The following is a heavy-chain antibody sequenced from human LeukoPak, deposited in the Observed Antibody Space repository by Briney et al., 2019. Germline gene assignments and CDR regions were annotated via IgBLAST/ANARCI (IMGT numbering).Heavy chain of an antibody. Sequence: ASVKVSCKASGYTFTDYFMHWVRQAPGQGFEWMGWINSNTGDTNYAQKFQGRVTLTRDTSISTAYMDLSRLRYDDTAAYFCARDRNYYDRTGIDALDLWGQGTMVTVSS. CDR1: GYTFTDYF. CDR2: INSNTGDT. D-gene: IGHD3-22*01. CDR3: ARDRNYYDRTGIDALDL. V-gene: IGHV1-2*02. J-gene: IGHJ3*01.